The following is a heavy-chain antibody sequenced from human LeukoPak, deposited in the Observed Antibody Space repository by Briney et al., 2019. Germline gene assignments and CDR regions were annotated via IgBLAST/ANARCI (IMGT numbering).Heavy chain of an antibody. CDR1: GFSFSSNW. D-gene: IGHD3-16*01. V-gene: IGHV3-7*01. CDR3: VGTIAYRGSEH. J-gene: IGHJ4*02. CDR2: IKRDGSQK. Sequence: GGSLRLSCAAPGFSFSSNWMGLVRQAPGKGLEWVAHIKRDGSQKYYLDSVKGRFTISRDNAKNSLYLQMNSLRVEDTAVYYCVGTIAYRGSEHWGQGALVTVSS.